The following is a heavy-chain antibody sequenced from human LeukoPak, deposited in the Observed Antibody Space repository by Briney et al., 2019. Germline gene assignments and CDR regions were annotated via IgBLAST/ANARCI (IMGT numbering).Heavy chain of an antibody. D-gene: IGHD3-10*01. V-gene: IGHV5-51*01. Sequence: PGESLKISCQVSGYIFTNYWIGWGRQMPGKGLESMGIIYPADSDTTYSPSFQGQVTISADKSISTVYLQWSSLKASDTAMYYCARQSRDGSKTRGYYFDYWGPGTQVTVSS. J-gene: IGHJ4*02. CDR3: ARQSRDGSKTRGYYFDY. CDR1: GYIFTNYW. CDR2: IYPADSDT.